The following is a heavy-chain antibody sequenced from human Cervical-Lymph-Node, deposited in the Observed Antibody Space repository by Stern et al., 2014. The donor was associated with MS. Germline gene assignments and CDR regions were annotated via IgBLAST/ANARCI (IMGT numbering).Heavy chain of an antibody. V-gene: IGHV7-4-1*02. Sequence: QVQLVQSGSELKKPGASVKVSCKASGYTFTSYAMNWVRQAPGQGLEWMGWINTNTGNTTYAQGLTGPFVISLGTSVSTAYLQMSSRKAEDTAVYYCARAELLYYYYGMDVWGQGTTVTVSS. CDR3: ARAELLYYYYGMDV. CDR2: INTNTGNT. D-gene: IGHD2-15*01. CDR1: GYTFTSYA. J-gene: IGHJ6*02.